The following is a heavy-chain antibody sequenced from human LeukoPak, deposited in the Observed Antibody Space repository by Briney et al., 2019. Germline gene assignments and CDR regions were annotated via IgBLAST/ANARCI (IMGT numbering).Heavy chain of an antibody. CDR1: GFTFSSYS. V-gene: IGHV3-21*01. CDR2: ISSSSSYI. Sequence: GGSLRLSCAASGFTFSSYSMNWVRQAPGKGLEWVSSISSSSSYIYYADSVKGRFTISRDNAKNSLYLQMNSLRAEDTAVYYCARARDSSGWLFDYWGQGTLVTVS. J-gene: IGHJ4*02. D-gene: IGHD6-19*01. CDR3: ARARDSSGWLFDY.